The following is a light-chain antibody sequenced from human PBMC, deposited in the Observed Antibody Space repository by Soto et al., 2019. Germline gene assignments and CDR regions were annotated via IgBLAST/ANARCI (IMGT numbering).Light chain of an antibody. CDR3: QQANSFPYN. Sequence: DIQRTKSPSSVYASVEDRVTITCPVSQGISSWLDWYQQKPGKAPKLLIYTASSLQSGVPSRFSGSGSGTDFTLTISSLQPEDFATYYCQQANSFPYNFGQGTKLEIK. J-gene: IGKJ2*01. CDR2: TAS. CDR1: QGISSW. V-gene: IGKV1-12*01.